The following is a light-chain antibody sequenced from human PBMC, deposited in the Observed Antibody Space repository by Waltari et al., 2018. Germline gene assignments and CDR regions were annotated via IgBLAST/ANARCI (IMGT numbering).Light chain of an antibody. CDR3: QQYGNSLWT. Sequence: DIVLTQSPGTLSLSPGERATPSCRASQSISSTYLACYQQKPGQAPRLLIYGASSRAIGIPGRFSGSGSGTDFSLTISRLEPEDFAVYYCQQYGNSLWTFGQGTKVEIK. J-gene: IGKJ1*01. V-gene: IGKV3-20*01. CDR1: QSISSTY. CDR2: GAS.